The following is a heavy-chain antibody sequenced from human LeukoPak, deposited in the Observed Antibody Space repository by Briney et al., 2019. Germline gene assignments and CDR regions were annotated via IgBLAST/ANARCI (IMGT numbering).Heavy chain of an antibody. D-gene: IGHD4-17*01. CDR2: IIPILGIA. Sequence: SVKVSCKASGGTFSSYAISWVRQGPGEGVEWMGRIIPILGIANYAQKFQGRVTITADKSTSTAYMELSSLRSEDTAVYYCASTTVTTFIYYYYYGMDVWGQGTTVTVSS. CDR3: ASTTVTTFIYYYYYGMDV. J-gene: IGHJ6*02. CDR1: GGTFSSYA. V-gene: IGHV1-69*04.